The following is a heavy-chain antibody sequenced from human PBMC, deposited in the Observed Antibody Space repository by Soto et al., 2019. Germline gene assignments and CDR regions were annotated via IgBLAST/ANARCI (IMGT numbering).Heavy chain of an antibody. CDR1: GYTFASNA. CDR2: LIPYNGDT. V-gene: IGHV1-18*01. CDR3: VRDASSGYRGWWDP. Sequence: SVKVSCKACGYTFASNASSWARQATGQGLEWMGLLIPYNGDTIYAQKFQGRVILTTDTATSTAYMELGSLRSDDTAVYYCVRDASSGYRGWWDPWGQGTLVTVSS. D-gene: IGHD5-18*01. J-gene: IGHJ5*02.